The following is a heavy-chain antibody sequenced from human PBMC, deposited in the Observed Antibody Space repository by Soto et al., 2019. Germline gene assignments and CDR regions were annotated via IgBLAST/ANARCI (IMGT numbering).Heavy chain of an antibody. CDR2: IYYSGST. CDR3: ARVGVTTAH. D-gene: IGHD4-17*01. V-gene: IGHV4-31*03. J-gene: IGHJ4*02. Sequence: SETQSLTCTVSGGSISSGFYYWSWICQHPGKGLEWIGYIYYSGSTYYNPSLKSRATISVDTSKNQFSLKLSSVTAADTAVYYCARVGVTTAHWGQGTLVTVSS. CDR1: GGSISSGFYY.